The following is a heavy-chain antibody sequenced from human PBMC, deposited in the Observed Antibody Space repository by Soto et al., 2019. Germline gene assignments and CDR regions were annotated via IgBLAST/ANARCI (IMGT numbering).Heavy chain of an antibody. D-gene: IGHD6-13*01. CDR2: IFSNDEK. J-gene: IGHJ5*02. Sequence: QVTVKESGPVLVKPTETLTLTCTVSGFSLSNAGLGVSWIRQPPGKALEWLANIFSNDEKSYSTSLKSRLTISKDTSKTQVVLTMTNRDPVDTATYYCASTYSTSWYWFDPWGQGTLVTVSS. V-gene: IGHV2-26*04. CDR1: GFSLSNAGLG. CDR3: ASTYSTSWYWFDP.